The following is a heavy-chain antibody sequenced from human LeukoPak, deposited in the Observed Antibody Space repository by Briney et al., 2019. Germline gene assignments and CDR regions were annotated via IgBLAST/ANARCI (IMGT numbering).Heavy chain of an antibody. D-gene: IGHD3-10*01. V-gene: IGHV4-39*01. CDR1: GGSISSSSYY. CDR3: ARLYYGSGSYYNLALDY. J-gene: IGHJ4*02. CDR2: IDYSGST. Sequence: SETLSLTCTVCGGSISSSSYYWGWIRQPPGKGLELVGSIDYSGSTSYNPSRKSRVTISVDTSKNQFSLKLSSVTAADTAVYYCARLYYGSGSYYNLALDYWGQGTLVTVSS.